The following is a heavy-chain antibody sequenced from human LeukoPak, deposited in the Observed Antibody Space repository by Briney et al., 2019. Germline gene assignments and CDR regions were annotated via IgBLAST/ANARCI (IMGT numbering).Heavy chain of an antibody. V-gene: IGHV1-69*05. CDR1: GGTFSIYA. CDR2: IIPIFGTA. D-gene: IGHD6-6*01. Sequence: VASVKVSCKASGGTFSIYAISWVRQAPGQGLEWMGGIIPIFGTANYAQKFQGRVTITTDESTSTAYMELSSLRSEDTAVYYCARVKLKQLVPHYFDYWGQGTLVTVSS. J-gene: IGHJ4*02. CDR3: ARVKLKQLVPHYFDY.